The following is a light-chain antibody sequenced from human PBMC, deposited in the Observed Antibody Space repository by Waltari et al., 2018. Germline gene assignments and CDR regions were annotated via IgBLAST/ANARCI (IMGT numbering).Light chain of an antibody. CDR2: AAS. CDR1: QGISNW. V-gene: IGKV1-12*01. CDR3: QQANSFPRT. J-gene: IGKJ1*01. Sequence: DIQMNPSPSSVSASVGERVTITCRASQGISNWLAWYQQKPGKAPKLLIYAASTLQRGVPSRCSGSGSGTYFTLTISSLQPEDVATYYCQQANSFPRTFGQGTKVEVK.